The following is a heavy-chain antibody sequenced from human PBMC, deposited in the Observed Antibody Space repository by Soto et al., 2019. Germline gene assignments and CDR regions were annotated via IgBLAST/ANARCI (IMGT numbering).Heavy chain of an antibody. CDR3: ARAGYGDLSLDY. D-gene: IGHD4-17*01. CDR2: TSGSDGYS. V-gene: IGHV3-23*01. CDR1: GFTLTCSA. J-gene: IGHJ4*02. Sequence: GGSLRRSCAASGFTLTCSALRWVRQAPGKGLEWISTTSGSDGYSNYADSVRGRFTISRDISNDTLFLQMKSLRAEDTAFYYCARAGYGDLSLDYWGRETMVAVSS.